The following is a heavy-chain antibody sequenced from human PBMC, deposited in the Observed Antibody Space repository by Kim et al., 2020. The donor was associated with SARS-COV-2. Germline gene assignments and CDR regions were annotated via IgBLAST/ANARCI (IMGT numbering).Heavy chain of an antibody. CDR3: ARLGAQDYYDSSGYSSLDY. Sequence: SETLSLTCTVSGGSISSSSYYWGWIRQPPGKGLEWIGSIYYSGSTYYNPSLKSRVTISVDTSKNQFSLKLSSVTAADTAVYYCARLGAQDYYDSSGYSSLDYWGQGTLVTVSS. CDR1: GGSISSSSYY. V-gene: IGHV4-39*01. J-gene: IGHJ4*02. CDR2: IYYSGST. D-gene: IGHD3-22*01.